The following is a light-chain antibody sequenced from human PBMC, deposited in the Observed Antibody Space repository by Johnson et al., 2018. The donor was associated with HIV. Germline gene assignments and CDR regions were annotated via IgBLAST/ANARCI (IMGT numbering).Light chain of an antibody. CDR1: SSNIGNNY. Sequence: QSVLTQPPSVSAAPGQKVTISCSGSSSNIGNNYVSWYQQFPGTAPKLLIYDNNKRPSGIPDRFSGSKSGTSATLGITGLQTGDDADYYCGTWDSSLIVYVFGTGTKVTVL. J-gene: IGLJ1*01. V-gene: IGLV1-51*01. CDR3: GTWDSSLIVYV. CDR2: DNN.